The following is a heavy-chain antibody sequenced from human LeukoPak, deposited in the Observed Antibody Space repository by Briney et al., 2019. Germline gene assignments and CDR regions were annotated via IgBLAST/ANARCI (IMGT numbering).Heavy chain of an antibody. CDR2: IYTSGST. J-gene: IGHJ4*02. CDR3: ASGYSSGWFDY. CDR1: GGSISSGSYY. V-gene: IGHV4-61*02. Sequence: SETLSLTCTVSGGSISSGSYYWSWIRQPAGKGLEWIGRIYTSGSTNYNPSLKSRVTISVDTSKNQFSLKLSSVTAADTAVYYCASGYSSGWFDYWGQGTLVTVSS. D-gene: IGHD6-19*01.